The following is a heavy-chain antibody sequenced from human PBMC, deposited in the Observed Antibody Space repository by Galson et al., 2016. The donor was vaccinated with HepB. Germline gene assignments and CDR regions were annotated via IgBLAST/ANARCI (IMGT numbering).Heavy chain of an antibody. CDR2: TYK. J-gene: IGHJ3*01. Sequence: CVISGDSVSSNSVAWSWLRQSPSRGLEWLGRTYKNYATSVKSRITINSDTSKNQFSLHLNSVTPDDTAVYYCARGIWNSFDVWGQGTVVTVSS. CDR3: ARGIWNSFDV. CDR1: GDSVSSNSVA. D-gene: IGHD2-15*01. V-gene: IGHV6-1*01.